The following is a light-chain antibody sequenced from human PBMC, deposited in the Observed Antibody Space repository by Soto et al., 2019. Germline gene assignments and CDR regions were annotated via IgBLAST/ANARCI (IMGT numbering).Light chain of an antibody. J-gene: IGKJ1*01. V-gene: IGKV1-39*01. CDR2: AAS. CDR1: QSISSY. Sequence: DIQMTQSPSSLPASVGDRVTITCRASQSISSYLNWYQQKPGKAPKLLIYAASSLQSGVPSRFSGSGSGTDFTLTISSLQPEDFATYYCQQSYSILGTVGQGTKVDSK. CDR3: QQSYSILGT.